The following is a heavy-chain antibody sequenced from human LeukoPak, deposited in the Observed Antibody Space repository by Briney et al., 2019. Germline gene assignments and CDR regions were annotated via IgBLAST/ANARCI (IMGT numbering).Heavy chain of an antibody. Sequence: TGGSLRLSCAVSGFTFSNAWMSWVRQAPGKGLEWVSAISGSGGSTYYADSVKGRFTISRDNSKNTLYLQMNSLRAEDTAVYYCAKAMYYDSSGYYYGAFDYWGQGTLVTVSS. D-gene: IGHD3-22*01. CDR3: AKAMYYDSSGYYYGAFDY. V-gene: IGHV3-23*01. CDR1: GFTFSNAW. J-gene: IGHJ4*02. CDR2: ISGSGGST.